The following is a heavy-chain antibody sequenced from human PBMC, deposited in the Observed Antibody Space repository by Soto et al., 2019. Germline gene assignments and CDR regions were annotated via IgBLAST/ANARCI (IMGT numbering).Heavy chain of an antibody. D-gene: IGHD3-16*01. Sequence: SETLSLTCSVSGGSIKSYYWSWIRQPPGRGLEWIGYIFYSGTIEYNPSLKSRVTMSLDTSANQFSLKLTSMTSADTAVYYCARVGGAPLGAFDIWGQGTSVTVSS. J-gene: IGHJ3*02. CDR3: ARVGGAPLGAFDI. CDR1: GGSIKSYY. CDR2: IFYSGTI. V-gene: IGHV4-59*01.